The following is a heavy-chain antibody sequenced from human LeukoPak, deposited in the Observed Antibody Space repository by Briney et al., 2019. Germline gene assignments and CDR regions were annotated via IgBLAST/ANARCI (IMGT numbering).Heavy chain of an antibody. D-gene: IGHD2/OR15-2a*01. Sequence: PGGTLRLSCAASGFTFSDYYMSWIRQAPGKGLEWVSYISSSGSTIYYADSVKGRFTISRDNAKNSLYLQMNSLRAEDTAVYYCARGLSYGFSDFVYWGQGTLVTVSS. V-gene: IGHV3-11*04. CDR2: ISSSGSTI. J-gene: IGHJ4*02. CDR1: GFTFSDYY. CDR3: ARGLSYGFSDFVY.